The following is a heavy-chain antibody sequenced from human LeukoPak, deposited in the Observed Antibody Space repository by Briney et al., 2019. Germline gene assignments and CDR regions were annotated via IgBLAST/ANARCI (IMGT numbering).Heavy chain of an antibody. CDR3: ARGPYDSSGHSVDY. V-gene: IGHV4-31*03. J-gene: IGHJ4*02. CDR1: GGSISNCGYY. CDR2: IYYSGST. D-gene: IGHD3-22*01. Sequence: SQTLSLTCTVSGGSISNCGYYWICIRQHPGKGLEWIVYIYYSGSTYYNPSLKSRVTISVDTSKNQFSLKLISVTAADTAVYYCARGPYDSSGHSVDYWGQGTLVTVSS.